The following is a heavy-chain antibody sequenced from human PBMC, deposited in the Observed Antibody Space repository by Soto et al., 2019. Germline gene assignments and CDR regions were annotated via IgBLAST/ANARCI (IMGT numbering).Heavy chain of an antibody. CDR1: GFTFSSYA. V-gene: IGHV3-30-3*01. J-gene: IGHJ4*02. CDR2: ISYDGSNK. Sequence: QVQLVESGGGVVQPGRSLRLSCAASGFTFSSYAMHWVRQAPGKGLERVAVISYDGSNKYYADSVKGRFTISRDNSKNTLYLQMNSLRAEDTAVYYCARDAAPYCGGDCYGGRFDYWGQGTLVTVSS. D-gene: IGHD2-21*02. CDR3: ARDAAPYCGGDCYGGRFDY.